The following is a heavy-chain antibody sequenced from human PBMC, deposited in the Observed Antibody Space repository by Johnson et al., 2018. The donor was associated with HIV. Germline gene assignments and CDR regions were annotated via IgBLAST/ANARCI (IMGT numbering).Heavy chain of an antibody. CDR3: LTIFGVVGKAYDAFAF. Sequence: VQLVESGGGVLRRGGSLRPSCEGFGFIFDDYDLSWVRQAPGKGLEWVSGINWNGGSTSYADSVEGRVTLSRDDSKNTLYLQMNSLKTEDTAVGVCLTIFGVVGKAYDAFAFWGQGTMVTVSS. V-gene: IGHV3-20*01. CDR1: GFIFDDYD. J-gene: IGHJ3*01. CDR2: INWNGGST. D-gene: IGHD3-3*01.